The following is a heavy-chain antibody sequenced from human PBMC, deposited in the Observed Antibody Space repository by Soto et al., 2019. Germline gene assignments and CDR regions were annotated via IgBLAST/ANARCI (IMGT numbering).Heavy chain of an antibody. CDR3: AKGGYSGYLDY. Sequence: PSETLSLTCTVPGGSISIYYWSWIRQPPGKGLEWIGYFYYSGSTNYNPSLKSRVTISADTSKNQFSLRLSSVTAADTAVYYCAKGGYSGYLDYWGQGTLVTVS. CDR1: GGSISIYY. V-gene: IGHV4-59*01. D-gene: IGHD5-12*01. CDR2: FYYSGST. J-gene: IGHJ4*02.